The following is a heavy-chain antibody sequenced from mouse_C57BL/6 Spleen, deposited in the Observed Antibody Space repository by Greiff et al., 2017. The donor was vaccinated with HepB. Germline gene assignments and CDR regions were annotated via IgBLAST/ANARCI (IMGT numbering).Heavy chain of an antibody. D-gene: IGHD2-4*01. CDR3: ARGARDYDFDY. CDR1: GYSITSGYY. V-gene: IGHV3-6*01. CDR2: ISYDGSN. Sequence: VQLQQSGPGLVKPSQSLSLTCSVTGYSITSGYYWNWIRQFPGNKLEWMGYISYDGSNNYNPSLKNRISITRDTSKNQFFLKLNSVTTEDTATYYCARGARDYDFDYWGQGTTLTVSS. J-gene: IGHJ2*01.